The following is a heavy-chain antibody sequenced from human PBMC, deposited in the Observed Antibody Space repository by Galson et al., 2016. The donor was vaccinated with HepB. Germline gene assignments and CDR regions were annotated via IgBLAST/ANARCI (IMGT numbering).Heavy chain of an antibody. CDR1: GFSFTSYW. Sequence: QSGAEVKKPGESLKISCKGSGFSFTSYWIGWVRQMPGKGLEWLGIIYPGDSETRYSPSFQGQVTISADKSISTAYLQWSSLKASDTAMYYCARGSPSHCRNGVFYSFYLEYWGQGTLVTVSS. CDR3: ARGSPSHCRNGVFYSFYLEY. CDR2: IYPGDSET. V-gene: IGHV5-51*01. D-gene: IGHD2-8*01. J-gene: IGHJ4*02.